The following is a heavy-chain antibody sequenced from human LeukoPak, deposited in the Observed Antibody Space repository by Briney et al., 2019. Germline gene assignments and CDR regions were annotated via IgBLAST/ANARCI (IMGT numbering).Heavy chain of an antibody. CDR1: GGSISSSSYY. CDR2: IYYSGST. V-gene: IGHV4-39*01. Sequence: SETLSLTCTVSGGSISSSSYYWGWIRQPPGKGLEWIGSIYYSGSTYYNPSLKSRVTISVDTSKNQFSPKLSSVTAADTAVYYCASSLDYGSGKRGYFDYWGQGTLVTVSS. CDR3: ASSLDYGSGKRGYFDY. J-gene: IGHJ4*02. D-gene: IGHD3-10*01.